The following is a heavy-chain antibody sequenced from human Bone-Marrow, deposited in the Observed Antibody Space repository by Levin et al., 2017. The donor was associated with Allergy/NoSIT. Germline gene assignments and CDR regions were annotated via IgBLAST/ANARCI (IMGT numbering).Heavy chain of an antibody. D-gene: IGHD6-19*01. V-gene: IGHV3-23*01. CDR2: ISKTGINT. Sequence: GESLRISCAASGFTFSTYAMSWVRQAPGKGLEWVSSISKTGINTHYADSVKGRFIISRDNSKNTLYLQMNSLRAEDTAIYFCAKDALITMAGGFYQYHGMDVWGQGTTVTVSS. J-gene: IGHJ6*02. CDR3: AKDALITMAGGFYQYHGMDV. CDR1: GFTFSTYA.